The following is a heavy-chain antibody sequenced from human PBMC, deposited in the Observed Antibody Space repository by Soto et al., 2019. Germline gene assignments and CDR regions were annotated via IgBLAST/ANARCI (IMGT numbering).Heavy chain of an antibody. D-gene: IGHD6-13*01. CDR2: IYHRGDT. Sequence: QVQLQESGPGLVKPSETLSLTCSVSGGSITSDHYYWNWIRQRPGKGLEWIGFIYHRGDTYYNPSLGSGVSMSVERSKTRFSRNQGSVTAADTAVYWWAPCRAAPGAGFDPWGQGTQAPVSS. V-gene: IGHV4-31*03. CDR1: GGSITSDHYY. CDR3: APCRAAPGAGFDP. J-gene: IGHJ5*02.